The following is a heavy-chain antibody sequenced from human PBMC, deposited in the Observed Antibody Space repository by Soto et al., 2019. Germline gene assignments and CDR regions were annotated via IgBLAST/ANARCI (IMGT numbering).Heavy chain of an antibody. CDR3: ARGHCRGGSCYSLDYYYYYMDV. V-gene: IGHV3-20*04. CDR2: SNWNGGST. Sequence: EVQLVESGGAVVRPGGSLRLSCAASGFTFHDYGLSWVRQGPGKGLEWGAGSNWNGGSTFHADSVKGRFTISRDNAKNSLYLQMNSLTAEDTALYYCARGHCRGGSCYSLDYYYYYMDVWGKGTTVTVSS. D-gene: IGHD2-15*01. CDR1: GFTFHDYG. J-gene: IGHJ6*03.